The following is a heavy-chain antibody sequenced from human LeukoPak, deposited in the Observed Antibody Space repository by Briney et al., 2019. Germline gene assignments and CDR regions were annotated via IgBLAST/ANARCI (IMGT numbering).Heavy chain of an antibody. D-gene: IGHD3-22*01. CDR3: AGRNAKLRQWLQTSFDY. CDR2: IIPIFGTA. V-gene: IGHV1-69*05. Sequence: ASVKVSCKASGGTFSSYAISWVRQAPGQGLEWMGGIIPIFGTANYAQKFQGRVTITTDESTSTAYMELSSLRSEDTAVYYCAGRNAKLRQWLQTSFDYWGQGTLVTVSS. CDR1: GGTFSSYA. J-gene: IGHJ4*02.